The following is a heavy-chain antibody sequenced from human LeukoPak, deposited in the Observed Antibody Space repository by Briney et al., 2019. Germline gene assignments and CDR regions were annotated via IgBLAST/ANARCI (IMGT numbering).Heavy chain of an antibody. Sequence: GGSLRLSCAASGFTFSSYEMNWVRQAPGKGLEWVSYISSSGSTIYYADSVKGRFTISRGNAKNSLYLQMNSLRAEDTAVYYCAREAGSSWFAPLDYWGQGTLVTVSS. CDR2: ISSSGSTI. V-gene: IGHV3-48*03. J-gene: IGHJ4*02. D-gene: IGHD6-13*01. CDR3: AREAGSSWFAPLDY. CDR1: GFTFSSYE.